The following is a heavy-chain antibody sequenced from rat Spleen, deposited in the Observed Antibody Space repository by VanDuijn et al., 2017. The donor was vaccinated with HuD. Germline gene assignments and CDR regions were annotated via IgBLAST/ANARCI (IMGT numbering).Heavy chain of an antibody. V-gene: IGHV5S13*01. J-gene: IGHJ4*01. CDR1: GFTFNKYD. Sequence: EVQVVESGGGLVQPGRSMKLSCAASGFTFNKYDMAWVRQAPTKGLEWIASISTGGDNTYFRDSVKGRFTLSRDNAKNTQSLQMDSLRSEDTAIYYCTRGYVMDAWGQGASVTVSS. CDR2: ISTGGDNT. CDR3: TRGYVMDA.